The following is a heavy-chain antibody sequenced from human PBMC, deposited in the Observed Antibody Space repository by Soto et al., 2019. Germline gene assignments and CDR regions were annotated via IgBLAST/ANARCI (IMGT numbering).Heavy chain of an antibody. D-gene: IGHD2-21*02. V-gene: IGHV1-18*04. CDR1: GYTFTIYG. J-gene: IGHJ4*02. CDR2: ISAYNCNT. CDR3: ATFQGAYCGGGCLIDY. Sequence: GASVKVSCKASGYTFTIYGISWVRQAPGLGLEWMGWISAYNCNTNYAQKLQGRATMTTDTSTSTAYMELRSLRSDDTHVSYSATFQGAYCGGGCLIDYWGQATLVTVSS.